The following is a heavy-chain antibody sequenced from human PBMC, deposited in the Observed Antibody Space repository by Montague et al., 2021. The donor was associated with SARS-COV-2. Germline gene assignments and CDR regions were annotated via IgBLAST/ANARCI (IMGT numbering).Heavy chain of an antibody. J-gene: IGHJ6*03. V-gene: IGHV4-34*01. CDR3: ARLRDGAVPSPILGVGPFYSYYYMDV. CDR2: INHGGST. Sequence: SETLSLTCAVHGSSFSGYYWNWIRQSPGKGLEWIGEINHGGSTKFSPSLKGRLTISTDTSKNQFSLKLTSVAAADTAVYYCARLRDGAVPSPILGVGPFYSYYYMDVWGRGTPVTVSS. D-gene: IGHD3-10*01. CDR1: GSSFSGYY.